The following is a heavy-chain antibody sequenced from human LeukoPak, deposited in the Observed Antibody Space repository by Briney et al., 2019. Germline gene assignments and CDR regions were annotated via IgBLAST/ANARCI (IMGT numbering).Heavy chain of an antibody. CDR1: GGSFSGYY. CDR2: INHSGST. CDR3: ARRGFGELSST. Sequence: SETLSLTCAVYGGSFSGYYWSWIRQPPGKGLEWIGEINHSGSTNYNPSLKSRVTISVDTSKNQFSLKLSSVTAADTAVYYCARRGFGELSSTRGQGTLVTVSS. J-gene: IGHJ4*02. D-gene: IGHD3-10*01. V-gene: IGHV4-34*01.